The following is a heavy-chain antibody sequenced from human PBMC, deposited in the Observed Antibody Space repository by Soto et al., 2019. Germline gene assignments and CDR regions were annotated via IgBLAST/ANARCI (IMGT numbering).Heavy chain of an antibody. CDR1: GFSFRTYG. Sequence: PGGSLRLSCVVSGFSFRTYGFHWVRQPPGKGLQWVAVISPKGHADSVEGRFTISRDNSKDTLYLQMSNLRAEDTAVYYCARDDAFANENAFDLWGQGTKVT. V-gene: IGHV3-33*01. CDR2: ISPK. CDR3: ARDDAFANENAFDL. D-gene: IGHD1-1*01. J-gene: IGHJ3*01.